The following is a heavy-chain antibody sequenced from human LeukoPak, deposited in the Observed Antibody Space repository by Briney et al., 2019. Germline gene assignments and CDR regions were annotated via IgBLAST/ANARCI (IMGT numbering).Heavy chain of an antibody. D-gene: IGHD6-19*01. Sequence: PGGSLRLSCAASGFTFSSYAMSWVRQAPGKGLEWVSAISGSGGSTYYADSVKGRFTISRDNSKNTLYLQMNSLRAEDTAVYYCAKDPEQWLAQCYFDYWGQGTLVTVSS. CDR2: ISGSGGST. CDR1: GFTFSSYA. CDR3: AKDPEQWLAQCYFDY. J-gene: IGHJ4*02. V-gene: IGHV3-23*01.